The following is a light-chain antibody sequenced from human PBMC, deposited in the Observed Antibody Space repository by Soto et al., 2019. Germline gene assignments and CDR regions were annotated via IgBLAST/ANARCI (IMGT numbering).Light chain of an antibody. CDR1: SSDVGGYNY. CDR2: DVT. V-gene: IGLV2-14*04. Sequence: TGTSSDVGGYNYVSWYQQQPGKAPKFMIYDVTNRPSGVSNRFSGSKSGNTASLTISGLQAEDEADYYCCSYTTSNTRQIVFGTGTKVTVL. CDR3: CSYTTSNTRQIV. J-gene: IGLJ1*01.